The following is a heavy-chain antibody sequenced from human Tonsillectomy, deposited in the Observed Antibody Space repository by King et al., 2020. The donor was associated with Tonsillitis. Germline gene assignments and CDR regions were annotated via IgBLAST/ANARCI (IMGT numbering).Heavy chain of an antibody. Sequence: VQLVESGGGLVQPGGSLRLSCAASGFSFSSYAMSWVRQAPGKGLEWVSGISGSGGTTYYADSVKGRFTISRDSSRNTLSLQMTSLRAEDTAVYYCANDRWGIAVATLDYWGQGTLVTVSS. D-gene: IGHD6-19*01. CDR3: ANDRWGIAVATLDY. CDR1: GFSFSSYA. V-gene: IGHV3-23*04. J-gene: IGHJ4*02. CDR2: ISGSGGTT.